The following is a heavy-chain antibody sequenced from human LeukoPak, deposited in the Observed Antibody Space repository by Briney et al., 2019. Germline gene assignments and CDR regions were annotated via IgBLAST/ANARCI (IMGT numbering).Heavy chain of an antibody. CDR1: GFTFSSYW. CDR3: ARDRVTMVRGVIITKGYYYMDV. D-gene: IGHD3-10*01. CDR2: ISYDGSNK. V-gene: IGHV3-30*03. J-gene: IGHJ6*03. Sequence: GGSLRLSCAASGFTFSSYWMSWVRQAPGKGLEWVAVISYDGSNKYYADSVKGRFTISRDNSKNTLYLQMNSLRAEDTAVYYCARDRVTMVRGVIITKGYYYMDVWGKGTTVTVSS.